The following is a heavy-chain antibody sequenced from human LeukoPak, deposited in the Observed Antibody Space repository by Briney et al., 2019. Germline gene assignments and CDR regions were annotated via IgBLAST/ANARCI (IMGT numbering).Heavy chain of an antibody. CDR2: IYYSAST. V-gene: IGHV4-59*11. CDR1: GVPISSHY. CDR3: ASTWYSSAWYGD. J-gene: IGHJ4*02. D-gene: IGHD6-19*01. Sequence: KPSEPLSHTCTLSGVPISSHYWILLPQPPGKRLEWTGYIYYSASTNYIPSLKSRVPISVDSPKTQFSLQLSYVTAADTAVYCCASTWYSSAWYGDWGQGTLVTVSS.